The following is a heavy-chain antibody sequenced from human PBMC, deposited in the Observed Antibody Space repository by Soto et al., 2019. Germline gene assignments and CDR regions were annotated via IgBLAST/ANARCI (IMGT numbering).Heavy chain of an antibody. CDR1: GFTFSSYS. V-gene: IGHV3-23*01. CDR3: AKDGEVLGSLYYFDY. Sequence: GGSLRLSCAASGFTFSSYSMTWVRQAPGKGLEWVSVISGSGGTTYYADSVKGRFTVSRDNSKNTLYLQMNSLRAEDTAMYFCAKDGEVLGSLYYFDYWGQGTLVTVSS. CDR2: ISGSGGTT. J-gene: IGHJ4*02. D-gene: IGHD3-10*01.